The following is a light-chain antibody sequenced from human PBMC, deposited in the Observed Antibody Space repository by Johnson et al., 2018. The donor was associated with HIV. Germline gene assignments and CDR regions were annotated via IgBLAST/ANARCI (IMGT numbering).Light chain of an antibody. CDR1: SSNIGNNY. Sequence: QSLLTQPPSLSAAPGQKVTISCSGSSSNIGNNYVSWYQQLPGTAPKLLIYDNNKRPSGIPDRFSGSKSGTSATLGITGLQTGDEADYYCGTWDSSLSASYVFGTGTKVTVL. CDR3: GTWDSSLSASYV. CDR2: DNN. J-gene: IGLJ1*01. V-gene: IGLV1-51*01.